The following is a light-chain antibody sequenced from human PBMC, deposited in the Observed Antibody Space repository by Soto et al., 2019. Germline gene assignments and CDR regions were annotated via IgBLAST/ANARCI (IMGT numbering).Light chain of an antibody. CDR3: QVWDSSSDPLYV. J-gene: IGLJ1*01. CDR2: YDS. CDR1: NIGSKS. Sequence: SYELTQPPSVSVARGKTARITCGGNNIGSKSVHWYQQKPGQAPVLVIYYDSDRPSGIPERFSGSNSGNTATLTISRVEAGDEADYYCQVWDSSSDPLYVFGTGTKVTVL. V-gene: IGLV3-21*04.